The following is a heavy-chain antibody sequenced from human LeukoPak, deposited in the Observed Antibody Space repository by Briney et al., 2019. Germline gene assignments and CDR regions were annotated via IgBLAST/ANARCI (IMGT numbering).Heavy chain of an antibody. CDR2: ISSSSSYI. CDR3: ARGPARCYGSGSSCLDY. V-gene: IGHV3-21*01. Sequence: GGSLRLSCAASGFIFSSYSMNWVRQAPGKGLEWVSSISSSSSYIYYADSVKGRFTISRDNAKNSLYLQMNSLRAEDTAVYYCARGPARCYGSGSSCLDYWGQGTLVTVSS. CDR1: GFIFSSYS. D-gene: IGHD3-10*01. J-gene: IGHJ4*02.